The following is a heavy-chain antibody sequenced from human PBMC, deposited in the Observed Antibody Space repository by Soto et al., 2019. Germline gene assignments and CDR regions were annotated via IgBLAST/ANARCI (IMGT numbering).Heavy chain of an antibody. CDR1: GFTFSSYE. J-gene: IGHJ4*02. CDR2: ISSSGSTI. D-gene: IGHD2-21*02. V-gene: IGHV3-48*03. CDR3: ARDCGGDCYHGLSY. Sequence: EVQLVESGGGLVQPGGSLRLSCAASGFTFSSYEMNWVRQAPGKGLEWVSYISSSGSTIYYADSVKGRFTIPRDNAKNSLYLQMNSLRAEDTAVYYCARDCGGDCYHGLSYWGQGTLVTVSS.